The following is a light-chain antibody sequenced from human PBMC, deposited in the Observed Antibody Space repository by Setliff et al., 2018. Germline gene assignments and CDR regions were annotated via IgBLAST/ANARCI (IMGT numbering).Light chain of an antibody. CDR3: CSYAGIYTYV. CDR2: DVS. V-gene: IGLV2-11*01. Sequence: HSALTQPRSVSGSPGQSVTISCTGTNSDVGGYKYVSWYQQHPGKAPRFMIYDVSKRPSGVPDRFSGSKSGNTASLTISGLQAEDEADYYCCSYAGIYTYVFGSGTKV. CDR1: NSDVGGYKY. J-gene: IGLJ1*01.